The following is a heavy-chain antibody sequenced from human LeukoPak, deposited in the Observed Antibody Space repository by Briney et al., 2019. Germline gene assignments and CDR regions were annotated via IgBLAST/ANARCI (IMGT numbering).Heavy chain of an antibody. D-gene: IGHD1-26*01. CDR3: ARDLEGNSGSYYEGAY. CDR1: GFTVSSNY. Sequence: GGSLRLSCAASGFTVSSNYMSWVRQAPGKGLEWVSVIYSGGSTYYADSVKGRFTISRDNSKNTLYLQMNSLRAEDTAVYYCARDLEGNSGSYYEGAYWGQGTLVTVSS. J-gene: IGHJ4*02. CDR2: IYSGGST. V-gene: IGHV3-53*01.